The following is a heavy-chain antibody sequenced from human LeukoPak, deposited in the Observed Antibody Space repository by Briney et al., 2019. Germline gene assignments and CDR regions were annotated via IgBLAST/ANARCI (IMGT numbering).Heavy chain of an antibody. V-gene: IGHV3-23*01. J-gene: IGHJ5*02. D-gene: IGHD3-10*01. CDR2: FGGSVRIT. CDR3: AKDHYGSA. Sequence: GGSLRLSCAASGFTFSSYTMSWVRQAPGKGLEWVSVFGGSVRITYYADSVKGRFTISRDNSKHTLYLQMNSLRAEDTAVYYCAKDHYGSAWGQGTLVTVSS. CDR1: GFTFSSYT.